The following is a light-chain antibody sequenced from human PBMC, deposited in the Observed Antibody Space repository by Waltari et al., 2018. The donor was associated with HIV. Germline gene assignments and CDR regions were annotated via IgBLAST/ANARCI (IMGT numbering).Light chain of an antibody. V-gene: IGKV3-15*01. CDR3: QQYNNLPPEYT. J-gene: IGKJ2*01. CDR1: QSVSSN. Sequence: EIVMTQSPATLSVSPGERATLSCRTSQSVSSNLAWYQQKPGPAPRLLIHGASTRATVIPARFSGSGSGTEFTLTISSLQSEDFAVYYCQQYNNLPPEYTFGQGTKLEIK. CDR2: GAS.